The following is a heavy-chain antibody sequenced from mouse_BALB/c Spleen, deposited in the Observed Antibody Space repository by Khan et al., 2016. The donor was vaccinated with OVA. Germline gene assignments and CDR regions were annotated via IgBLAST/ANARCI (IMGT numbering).Heavy chain of an antibody. D-gene: IGHD1-2*01. Sequence: VQLQQSGAELVKPGASVKLSCTASGFNIKDTYMHWVKQTPEQGLEWIGRIDPATGNIKYDPKFQGKATITADTSSNTAYLHLSSLTSEDTAVYDCAKTEIHYYGSYAMDYWGQGTSVTVSS. CDR1: GFNIKDTY. V-gene: IGHV14-3*02. CDR2: IDPATGNI. CDR3: AKTEIHYYGSYAMDY. J-gene: IGHJ4*01.